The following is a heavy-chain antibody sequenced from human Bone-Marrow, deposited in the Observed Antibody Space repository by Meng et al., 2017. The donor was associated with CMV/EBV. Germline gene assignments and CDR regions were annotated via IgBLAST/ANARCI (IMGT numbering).Heavy chain of an antibody. CDR3: ARVPLKGTFDP. V-gene: IGHV3-66*02. CDR1: GFTVSSNY. CDR2: IYSGGST. Sequence: GESLKISCAASGFTVSSNYMSRVRQAPGKGLEWVSVIYSGGSTYYADSVKGRFTISRDNSKNTLYLQMNSLRAEDTAVYYCARVPLKGTFDPWGQGTLVTVSS. J-gene: IGHJ5*02.